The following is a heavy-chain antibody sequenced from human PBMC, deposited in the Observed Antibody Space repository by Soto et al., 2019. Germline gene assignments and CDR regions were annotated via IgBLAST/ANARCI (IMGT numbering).Heavy chain of an antibody. CDR1: GFTFSNHY. V-gene: IGHV3-23*04. J-gene: IGHJ4*02. D-gene: IGHD6-13*01. CDR2: ISGSGGST. CDR3: AKDRDSSSWYDLFDY. Sequence: VQLVESGGGLVEPGGSLTLSCTVSGFTFSNHYMSWIRQAPGKGLEWVSAISGSGGSTYYADSVKGRFTISRDNSKNTLYLQMNSLRAEDTAVYYCAKDRDSSSWYDLFDYWGQGTLVTVSS.